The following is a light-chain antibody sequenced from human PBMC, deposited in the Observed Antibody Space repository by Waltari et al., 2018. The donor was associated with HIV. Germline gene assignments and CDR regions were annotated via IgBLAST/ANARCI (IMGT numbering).Light chain of an antibody. CDR3: QQRSNWPPGNT. Sequence: EIVLTQSPATLSLSPGERATLSCRASQGVSSYLAWYQQKPGQAPRLLIYDASNRATGIPARFSGSGSGTDFTLTISSLEPEDFAVYYCQQRSNWPPGNTFAQGTRLEIK. J-gene: IGKJ2*01. V-gene: IGKV3-11*01. CDR1: QGVSSY. CDR2: DAS.